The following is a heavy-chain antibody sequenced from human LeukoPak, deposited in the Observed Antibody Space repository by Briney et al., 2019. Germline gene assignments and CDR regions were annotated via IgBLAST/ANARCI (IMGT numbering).Heavy chain of an antibody. J-gene: IGHJ4*02. V-gene: IGHV3-23*01. CDR2: ISGSGGST. Sequence: GGSLRLSCAASGFTFSSYAMSWVRQAPGKGLEWVSAISGSGGSTYYADSVKGRFTISRDNSKNTLYLQMNSLRAEDTAVYYCAKGSYDSSGYYYADYWGQGTLVTVSS. D-gene: IGHD3-22*01. CDR1: GFTFSSYA. CDR3: AKGSYDSSGYYYADY.